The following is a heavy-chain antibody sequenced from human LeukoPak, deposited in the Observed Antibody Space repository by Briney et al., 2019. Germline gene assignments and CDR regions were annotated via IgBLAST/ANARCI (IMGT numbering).Heavy chain of an antibody. CDR3: AKVVAGRYCSSTSCYTMAFDI. CDR1: GFTFSSYA. Sequence: TGGSLRLSCAASGFTFSSYAMSWVRQAPGKGLEWVSAISGCGGSTYYADSVKGRFTISRDNSKNTLYLQMNSLRAEDTAVYYCAKVVAGRYCSSTSCYTMAFDIWGQGTMVTVSS. J-gene: IGHJ3*02. D-gene: IGHD2-2*02. V-gene: IGHV3-23*01. CDR2: ISGCGGST.